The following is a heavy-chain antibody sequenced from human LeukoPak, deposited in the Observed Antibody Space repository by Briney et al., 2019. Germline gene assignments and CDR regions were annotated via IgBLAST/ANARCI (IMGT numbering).Heavy chain of an antibody. CDR2: ITWDGGST. J-gene: IGHJ4*02. CDR1: GFIFDDYA. Sequence: GGSLRLSCAASGFIFDDYAMHWVRQAPGKGLEWVSLITWDGGSTYYADSVKGRFTISGDNSKNSLYLQMNSLRPEDTALYYCAKTYSSAWGELGYWGRGTLVTVSS. CDR3: AKTYSSAWGELGY. D-gene: IGHD6-25*01. V-gene: IGHV3-43D*03.